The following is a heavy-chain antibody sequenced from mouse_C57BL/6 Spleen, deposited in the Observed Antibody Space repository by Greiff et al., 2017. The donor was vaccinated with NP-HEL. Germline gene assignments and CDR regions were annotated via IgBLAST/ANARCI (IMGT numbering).Heavy chain of an antibody. Sequence: QVQLKQSGPELVKPGASVKISCKASGYAFSSSWMNWVKQRPGKGLEWIGRIYPGDGDTNYNGKFKGKATLTADKSSSTAYMQLSSLTSEDSAVYFCARSDGSSYASYFDYWGQGTTLTVSS. D-gene: IGHD1-1*01. CDR2: IYPGDGDT. J-gene: IGHJ2*01. V-gene: IGHV1-82*01. CDR1: GYAFSSSW. CDR3: ARSDGSSYASYFDY.